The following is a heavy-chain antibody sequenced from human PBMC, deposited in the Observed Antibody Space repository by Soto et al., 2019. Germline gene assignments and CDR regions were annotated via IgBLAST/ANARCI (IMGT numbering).Heavy chain of an antibody. J-gene: IGHJ4*02. CDR1: GFSLSTNGMG. CDR2: IYWDDDK. Sequence: QITVKESGLTLVKPTQTLTLTCTFSGFSLSTNGMGVGWIRQSPGKAMEWLALIYWDDDKRYSPSLRSRLTITQDTSKTQVDLTMPNIDPVDTPTYYCPRLTLCVYDLDRLWEKFDYWGQGTLVTVSS. D-gene: IGHD5-12*01. CDR3: PRLTLCVYDLDRLWEKFDY. V-gene: IGHV2-5*02.